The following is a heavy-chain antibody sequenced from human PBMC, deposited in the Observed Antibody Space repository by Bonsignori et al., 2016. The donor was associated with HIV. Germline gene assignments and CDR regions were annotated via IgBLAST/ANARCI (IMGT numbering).Heavy chain of an antibody. V-gene: IGHV3-23*01. CDR2: ISGSSGRT. Sequence: VRQAPGKGLEWVAFISGSSGRTYYADSVKGRFTISRDNSKNTLYLQMNSLRAEDTAAYYCAKDRYIAAAGPFDYWGQGTLVTVSS. J-gene: IGHJ4*02. D-gene: IGHD6-13*01. CDR3: AKDRYIAAAGPFDY.